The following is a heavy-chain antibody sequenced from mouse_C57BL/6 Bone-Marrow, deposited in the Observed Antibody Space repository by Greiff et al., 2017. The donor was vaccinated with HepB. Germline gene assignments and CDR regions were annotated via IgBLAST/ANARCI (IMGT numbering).Heavy chain of an antibody. CDR3: ARSRITTAYYFDY. Sequence: VQLQQSGAELVRPGASVTLSCKASGYTFTDYEMHWVKQTPVHGLEWIGAIDPETGGTAYNQKFKGKATLTADKSSSTAYMELRSLTSEDSAVYFCARSRITTAYYFDYWGQGTTLTVSS. J-gene: IGHJ2*01. CDR2: IDPETGGT. D-gene: IGHD1-2*01. CDR1: GYTFTDYE. V-gene: IGHV1-15*01.